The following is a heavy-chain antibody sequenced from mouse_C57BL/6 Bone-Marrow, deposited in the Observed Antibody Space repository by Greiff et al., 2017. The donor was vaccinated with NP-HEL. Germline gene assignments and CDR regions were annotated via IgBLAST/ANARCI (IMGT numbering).Heavy chain of an antibody. CDR3: ARLDYYGSRYFDV. Sequence: EVQGVESGGGLVKPGGSLKLSCAASGFTFSDYGMHWVRQAPEKGLAWVAYISSGSSTIYYADTVKGRFTISRDNAKNTLCLQMTSLRSEDTAMYYCARLDYYGSRYFDVWGTGTTVTVSS. D-gene: IGHD1-1*01. CDR1: GFTFSDYG. J-gene: IGHJ1*03. V-gene: IGHV5-17*01. CDR2: ISSGSSTI.